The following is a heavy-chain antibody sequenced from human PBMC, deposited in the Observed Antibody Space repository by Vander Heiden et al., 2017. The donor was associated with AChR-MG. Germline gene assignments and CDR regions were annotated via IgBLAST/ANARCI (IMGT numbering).Heavy chain of an antibody. V-gene: IGHV3-21*01. D-gene: IGHD2-2*02. Sequence: EVHLVESGGGLVNLGGSVRLSCAASGFTFRSFAMNWVRQAPGRGLEWVSSIDSTSTYRLYADSVRGRFTVSRDNAENSVFLQMNSLRDDDTAVYYCARFETNQYTTANSFDIWGQGTMVTVSS. J-gene: IGHJ3*02. CDR3: ARFETNQYTTANSFDI. CDR2: IDSTSTYR. CDR1: GFTFRSFA.